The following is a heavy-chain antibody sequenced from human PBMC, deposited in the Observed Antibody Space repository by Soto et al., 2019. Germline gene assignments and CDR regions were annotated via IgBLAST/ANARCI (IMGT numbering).Heavy chain of an antibody. Sequence: SETLSLTCTVPGHPITNNYWSWVRRPSGKGLEWLGHIYHTGIADYNPSLQGRVTFSVDTSSNHFSLQLTSVTAADTAVYYCARIPGNDSSGYSFQPEWYFDLWGRGTLVTVSS. V-gene: IGHV4-59*01. CDR1: GHPITNNY. CDR2: IYHTGIA. J-gene: IGHJ2*01. D-gene: IGHD3-22*01. CDR3: ARIPGNDSSGYSFQPEWYFDL.